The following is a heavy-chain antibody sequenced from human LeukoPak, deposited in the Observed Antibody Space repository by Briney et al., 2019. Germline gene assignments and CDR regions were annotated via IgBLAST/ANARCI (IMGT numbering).Heavy chain of an antibody. CDR3: ARIRRQWQHNYYYYYMDV. CDR2: INHSGST. V-gene: IGHV4-34*01. Sequence: PSETLSLTCAVYGGSFSGYYWSWIRQPPGKGLEWIGEINHSGSTNYNPSLKSRVTISVDTSKNQFSLKLSSVTAADTAVYYCARIRRQWQHNYYYYYMDVWGKGTTVTVSS. J-gene: IGHJ6*03. CDR1: GGSFSGYY. D-gene: IGHD6-19*01.